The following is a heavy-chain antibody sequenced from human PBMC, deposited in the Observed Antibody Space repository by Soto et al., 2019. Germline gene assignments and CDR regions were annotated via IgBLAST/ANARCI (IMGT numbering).Heavy chain of an antibody. CDR1: GFTFSSYV. V-gene: IGHV3-23*01. CDR2: ISGSGGGT. J-gene: IGHJ4*02. CDR3: AKVRADYYDSSGPINN. Sequence: GGSLRLSCAASGFTFSSYVMSWVRQAPGKGLEWVSAISGSGGGTYYGDSVRGRFTISRDNSKNTLYLQMNSLRAEDKAVYYCAKVRADYYDSSGPINNGGQETLVTVSS. D-gene: IGHD3-22*01.